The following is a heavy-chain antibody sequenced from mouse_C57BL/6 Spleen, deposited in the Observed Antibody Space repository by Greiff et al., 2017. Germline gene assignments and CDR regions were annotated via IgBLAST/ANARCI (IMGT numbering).Heavy chain of an antibody. CDR3: ARGRDTWFAY. V-gene: IGHV1-55*01. J-gene: IGHJ3*01. Sequence: QVQLKQPGAELVKPGASVKMSCKASGYTFTSYWITWVKQRPGQGLEWIGDIYPGSGSTNYNEKFKSKATLTVDTSSSTAYMQLSSLTSDDSAVYYGARGRDTWFAYGGKATLVTASA. CDR1: GYTFTSYW. CDR2: IYPGSGST.